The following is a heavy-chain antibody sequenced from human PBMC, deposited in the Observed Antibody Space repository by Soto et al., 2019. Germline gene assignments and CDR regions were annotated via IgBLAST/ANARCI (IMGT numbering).Heavy chain of an antibody. D-gene: IGHD3-10*01. CDR1: GGSIGSYY. V-gene: IGHV4-59*01. CDR2: IYYSGST. CDR3: ARVTMVRGVIPYYYYMDV. Sequence: SETLSLTCTVSGGSIGSYYWSWIRQPPGKGLEWIGYIYYSGSTNYNPSLKSRVTISVDTSKNQFSLKLSSVTAADTAVYYCARVTMVRGVIPYYYYMDVWGKGTTVTVSS. J-gene: IGHJ6*03.